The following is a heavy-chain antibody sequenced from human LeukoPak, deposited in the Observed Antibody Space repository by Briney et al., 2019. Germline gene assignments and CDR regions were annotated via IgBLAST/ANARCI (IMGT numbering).Heavy chain of an antibody. V-gene: IGHV5-51*01. CDR2: IYPGDSDT. D-gene: IGHD2-2*01. CDR3: ARRQGCSSTSCPPDY. Sequence: GESLNISCKASGYSFTNYWIGWVRQMPGKGLEWMGIIYPGDSDTRYTPSFQGQVTLSADKSINTAYLQWSSLKASDTAMYYCARRQGCSSTSCPPDYWGQGTLVTVSP. J-gene: IGHJ4*02. CDR1: GYSFTNYW.